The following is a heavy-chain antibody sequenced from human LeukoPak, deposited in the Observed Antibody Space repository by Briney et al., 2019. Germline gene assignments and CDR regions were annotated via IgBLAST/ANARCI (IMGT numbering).Heavy chain of an antibody. CDR3: AKGTTYYDVLTGYGYPYYFDY. CDR1: GFTFNIYG. CDR2: ISGSCGST. Sequence: PGGSLRLSCAASGFTFNIYGMSWVRQAPGKGLEWVSAISGSCGSTYYADSVKGRFTISRDNSKNTLYLQMNSLMAEDTAIYYCAKGTTYYDVLTGYGYPYYFDYWGQGTLVTVSS. V-gene: IGHV3-23*01. J-gene: IGHJ4*02. D-gene: IGHD3-9*01.